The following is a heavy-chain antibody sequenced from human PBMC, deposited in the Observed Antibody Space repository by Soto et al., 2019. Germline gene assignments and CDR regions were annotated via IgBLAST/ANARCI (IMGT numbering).Heavy chain of an antibody. V-gene: IGHV4-34*01. J-gene: IGHJ6*02. CDR1: GGSFSGYY. CDR2: INHSGST. CDR3: ARERYSGSYYGRYYYYGMGV. Sequence: SETLSLTCAVYGGSFSGYYWSWIRQPPGKGLEWIGEINHSGSTNYYPSLKSRVTISVDTSKNQFSLKLSSVTAADTAVYYRARERYSGSYYGRYYYYGMGVWGQGTTVTVSS. D-gene: IGHD1-26*01.